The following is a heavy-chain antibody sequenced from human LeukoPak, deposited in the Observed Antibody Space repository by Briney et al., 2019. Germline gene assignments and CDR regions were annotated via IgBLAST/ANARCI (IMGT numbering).Heavy chain of an antibody. CDR2: IYYSGST. Sequence: SETLSLTCTVSGGSISSSSYYWGWIRQPPGKGLEWIGSIYYSGSTYYNPSLKSRVTISVDMSKNQFSLKLSSVTAADTAVYYCARTGAYCYYMDVWGKGTTVTVSS. V-gene: IGHV4-39*07. CDR1: GGSISSSSYY. J-gene: IGHJ6*03. CDR3: ARTGAYCYYMDV.